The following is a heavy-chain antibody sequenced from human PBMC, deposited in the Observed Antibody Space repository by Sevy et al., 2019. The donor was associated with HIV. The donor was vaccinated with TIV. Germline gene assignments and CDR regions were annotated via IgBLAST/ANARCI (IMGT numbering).Heavy chain of an antibody. Sequence: GGSLRLSCAASGFTFSDYYMSWIRQAPGKGLEWVSYISSSGSTIYYADSVKGRFTISRDNAKNSLNLQRNSLRTEDTAVSYCARDHSHYDMSTGDDQQYYYYYGMDVWGQGTTVTVSS. D-gene: IGHD3-9*01. CDR3: ARDHSHYDMSTGDDQQYYYYYGMDV. CDR1: GFTFSDYY. V-gene: IGHV3-11*01. CDR2: ISSSGSTI. J-gene: IGHJ6*02.